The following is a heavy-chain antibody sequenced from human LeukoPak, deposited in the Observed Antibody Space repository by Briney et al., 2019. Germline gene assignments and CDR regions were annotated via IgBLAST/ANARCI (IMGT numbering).Heavy chain of an antibody. CDR3: ARGGDDIVVATYYYYYGMDV. J-gene: IGHJ6*02. CDR1: GFTVSSNY. D-gene: IGHD2-15*01. CDR2: IYSGGSI. Sequence: PGGSLRLSCAASGFTVSSNYMSWVRQAPGKGLKGVSGIYSGGSIYYADSVKGRFTISRDNSKNTLYLQMSSLRAEDTAVYYCARGGDDIVVATYYYYYGMDVWGQGTTVTVSS. V-gene: IGHV3-53*01.